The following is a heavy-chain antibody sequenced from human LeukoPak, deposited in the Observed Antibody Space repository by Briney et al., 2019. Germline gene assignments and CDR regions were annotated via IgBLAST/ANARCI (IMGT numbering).Heavy chain of an antibody. V-gene: IGHV4-31*03. D-gene: IGHD2-21*02. Sequence: SETLSLTCTVSGDSVTSGGYFWTWIRQHPGKGPEWIGYISNSGTTSYNPSLKSRVSISVDTPNNQFSLRLSSITAADTAVYYCARDFVVTPSPDAFDICVEGTMVTVSS. CDR1: GDSVTSGGYF. J-gene: IGHJ3*02. CDR2: ISNSGTT. CDR3: ARDFVVTPSPDAFDI.